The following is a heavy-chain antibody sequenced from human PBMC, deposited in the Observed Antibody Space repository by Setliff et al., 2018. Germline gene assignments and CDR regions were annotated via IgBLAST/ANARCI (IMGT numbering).Heavy chain of an antibody. CDR3: RQAVVGRDVFDI. J-gene: IGHJ3*02. CDR1: GESFSNNY. D-gene: IGHD1-1*01. Sequence: SETLSLTCTVYGESFSNNYWSWIRQPPGKGLEWFGEINHSGSGDYNPSFKSRVTISVDTSKNQFSLTLTSVTAADTALYYCRQAVVGRDVFDIWGQGTVVTV. CDR2: INHSGSG. V-gene: IGHV4-34*01.